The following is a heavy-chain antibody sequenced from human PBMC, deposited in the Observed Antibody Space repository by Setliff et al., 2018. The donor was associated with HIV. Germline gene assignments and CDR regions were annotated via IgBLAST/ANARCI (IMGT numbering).Heavy chain of an antibody. CDR1: HGAISSYY. Sequence: SETLSLTCTVSHGAISSYYWSWFRQPPGKGLEWIGHIYFSRSTNHNPSLKSRVTISVDRPKNQFSLKVSSVTAADTAVYYCARLQLKVTTWYFDLWGRGTLVTVSS. CDR3: ARLQLKVTTWYFDL. CDR2: IYFSRST. V-gene: IGHV4-59*08. D-gene: IGHD4-17*01. J-gene: IGHJ2*01.